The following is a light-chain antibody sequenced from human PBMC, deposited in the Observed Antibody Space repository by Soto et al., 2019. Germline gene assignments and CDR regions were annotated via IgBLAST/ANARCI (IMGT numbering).Light chain of an antibody. Sequence: QAVVTQPPSASGSPGQSVTISCTGSSSDVGGHNHVSWYQQHPGKAPKLMIYEVSKRPSGVPDRFSGSKSVNTASLTVSGLQAEDEADYYCSSYAGSMNLIFGGGTKLTVL. CDR1: SSDVGGHNH. V-gene: IGLV2-8*01. CDR2: EVS. J-gene: IGLJ2*01. CDR3: SSYAGSMNLI.